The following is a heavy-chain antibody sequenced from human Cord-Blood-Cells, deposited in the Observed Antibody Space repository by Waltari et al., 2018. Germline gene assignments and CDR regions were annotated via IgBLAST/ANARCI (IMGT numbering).Heavy chain of an antibody. CDR3: ARDPRGYSGYDYMGWFDP. CDR2: IYYSGST. J-gene: IGHJ5*02. D-gene: IGHD5-12*01. Sequence: QVQLQESGPGLVKPSETLSLTCTVSGGSVSSGSYYWSWIRQPPGKGLEWIAYIYYSGSTNYDPSLKRRVTISVDTSKNQFSLKLSSVTAADTAVYYCARDPRGYSGYDYMGWFDPWGQGTLVTVSS. CDR1: GGSVSSGSYY. V-gene: IGHV4-61*01.